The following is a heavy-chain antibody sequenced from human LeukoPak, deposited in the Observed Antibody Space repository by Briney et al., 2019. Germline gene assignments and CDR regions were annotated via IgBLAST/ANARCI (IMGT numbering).Heavy chain of an antibody. D-gene: IGHD3-3*01. CDR2: IYYSGST. CDR1: GGSISSSSYY. J-gene: IGHJ4*02. Sequence: SETLSLTCTVSGGSISSSSYYWGWIRQPPGKGLEWIGSIYYSGSTYYNPSLKSRVTISVDTSKNQFSLKLSPVTAADTAVYYCARSRYYDFPFDYWGQGTLVTVSS. CDR3: ARSRYYDFPFDY. V-gene: IGHV4-39*01.